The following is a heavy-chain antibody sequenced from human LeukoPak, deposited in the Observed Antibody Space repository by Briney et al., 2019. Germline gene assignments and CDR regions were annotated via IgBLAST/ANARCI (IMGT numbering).Heavy chain of an antibody. CDR3: AKDLSRLGGSRSLPKYYYGMDV. CDR1: GFTFSSYW. V-gene: IGHV3-23*01. D-gene: IGHD3-16*01. Sequence: GGSLRLSCAASGFTFSSYWMSWVRQAPGKGLEWVSAISGSGGSTYYADSVKGRFTISRDNSKNTLYLQMNSLRAEGTAVYYCAKDLSRLGGSRSLPKYYYGMDVWGQGTTVTVSS. CDR2: ISGSGGST. J-gene: IGHJ6*02.